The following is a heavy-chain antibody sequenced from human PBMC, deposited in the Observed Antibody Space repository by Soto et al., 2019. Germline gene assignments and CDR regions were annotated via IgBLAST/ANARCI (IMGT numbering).Heavy chain of an antibody. D-gene: IGHD6-13*01. CDR1: GSTFTSSA. Sequence: SVKVSCKASGSTFTSSAMQWVRQARGQRLEWIGWIVVGSGNTNYAQKFQERVTITRDMSTSTAYMELSSLRSEDTAVYYCAADGQQLVLPYYYGMDVWGQGTTVTVSS. CDR2: IVVGSGNT. V-gene: IGHV1-58*02. J-gene: IGHJ6*02. CDR3: AADGQQLVLPYYYGMDV.